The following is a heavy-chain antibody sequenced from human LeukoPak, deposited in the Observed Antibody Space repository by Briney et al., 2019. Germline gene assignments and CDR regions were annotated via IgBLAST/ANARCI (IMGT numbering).Heavy chain of an antibody. Sequence: PSETLSLTCTVSGYSISSGYYWGWIRQPPGKGLEWIGSIYHSGSTYYNPSLKSRVTISVDTSKNQFSLKLSSVTAADTAVYYCARGVRGDYPTYYYYYMDVWGKGTTVTVSS. D-gene: IGHD4-17*01. J-gene: IGHJ6*03. CDR3: ARGVRGDYPTYYYYYMDV. V-gene: IGHV4-38-2*02. CDR2: IYHSGST. CDR1: GYSISSGYY.